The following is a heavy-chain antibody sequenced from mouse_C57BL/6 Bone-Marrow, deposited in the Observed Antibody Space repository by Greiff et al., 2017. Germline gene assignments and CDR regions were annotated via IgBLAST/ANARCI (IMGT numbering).Heavy chain of an antibody. CDR3: ARSGSLWFAY. CDR1: GYSFTGYY. V-gene: IGHV1-42*01. CDR2: INPSTGGT. Sequence: VQLKASGPELVKPGASVKISCKASGYSFTGYYMNWVKQSPEKSLEWIGEINPSTGGTTYNQKFKAKATLTVDKSSSTAYMQLKSLTSEDSAVYYCARSGSLWFAYWGQGTLVTVSA. J-gene: IGHJ3*01.